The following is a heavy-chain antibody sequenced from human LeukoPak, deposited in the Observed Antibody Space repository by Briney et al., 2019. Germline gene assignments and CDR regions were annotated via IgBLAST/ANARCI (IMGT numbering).Heavy chain of an antibody. CDR2: ISGSGGST. CDR3: ARSPWDILTGYPHDAFDI. J-gene: IGHJ3*02. V-gene: IGHV3-23*01. Sequence: GGSLRLSCAASGFTFSSYAMSWVRQAPGKGLEWVSAISGSGGSTYYADSVKGRFTISRDNSKNTLYLQMNSLRAEDTAVYYCARSPWDILTGYPHDAFDIWGQGTMVTVSS. D-gene: IGHD3-9*01. CDR1: GFTFSSYA.